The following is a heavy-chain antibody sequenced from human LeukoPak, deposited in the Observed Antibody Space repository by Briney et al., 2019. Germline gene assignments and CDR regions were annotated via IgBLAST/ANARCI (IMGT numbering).Heavy chain of an antibody. D-gene: IGHD1-26*01. V-gene: IGHV3-66*01. CDR1: GLTVSSNY. CDR3: ARKRVMGGTRWFDL. CDR2: IYSSGST. J-gene: IGHJ5*02. Sequence: GGSLRLSCAASGLTVSSNYMNWVRRAPGKGLKWVSVIYSSGSTFYADSVRGRFTISRDISKNTVYLQMSSLRAEDTAIYYCARKRVMGGTRWFDLWGQGTLVTVSS.